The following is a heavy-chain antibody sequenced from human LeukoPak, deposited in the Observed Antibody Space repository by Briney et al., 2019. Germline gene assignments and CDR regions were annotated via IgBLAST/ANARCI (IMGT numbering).Heavy chain of an antibody. CDR2: IYYSGIP. J-gene: IGHJ4*02. CDR1: GGSISSSSYY. CDR3: ARSVLSVWGSYRYFDY. Sequence: SEPLSLTCTVSGGSISSSSYYWGWIRQPPGKGLEWIGSIYYSGIPYYNPSLKSRVTISVDTSKNQFSLELSSVTAADTAVYYCARSVLSVWGSYRYFDYWGQGTLVTVS. V-gene: IGHV4-39*01. D-gene: IGHD3-16*02.